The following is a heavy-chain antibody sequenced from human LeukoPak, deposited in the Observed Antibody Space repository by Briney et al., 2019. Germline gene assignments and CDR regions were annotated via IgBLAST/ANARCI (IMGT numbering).Heavy chain of an antibody. CDR2: IYHSETT. CDR1: GGAVSSGVYS. CDR3: ARSRTAYYRYFDS. Sequence: SETLSLTCTVSGGAVSSGVYSWSWIRQPPGKGLEWIGYIYHSETTYYNPSLQSRVTISVNRSKNQFSLKLTSVTAADTAVYYCARSRTAYYRYFDSWGQGTLVTVSS. J-gene: IGHJ4*02. V-gene: IGHV4-30-2*01. D-gene: IGHD3-22*01.